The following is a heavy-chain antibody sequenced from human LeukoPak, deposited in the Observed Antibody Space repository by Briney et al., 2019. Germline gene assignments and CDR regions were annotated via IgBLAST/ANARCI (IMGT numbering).Heavy chain of an antibody. J-gene: IGHJ6*03. V-gene: IGHV3-53*01. CDR2: IYSGGST. CDR3: ARDPAGGYMDV. CDR1: GFTVSSNY. D-gene: IGHD3-10*01. Sequence: GGSLRLSCAASGFTVSSNYMSWVRQAPGKGLEWVSVIYSGGSTYYADSVKGRFTISRDNSKNTLYLQMNSLRAEDTAVYYCARDPAGGYMDVWGKGTTVTVSS.